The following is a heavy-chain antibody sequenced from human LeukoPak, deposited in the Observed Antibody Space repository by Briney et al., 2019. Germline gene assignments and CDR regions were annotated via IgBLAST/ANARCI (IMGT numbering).Heavy chain of an antibody. V-gene: IGHV3-23*01. CDR3: AKNNDIIAVSGRPDY. CDR1: GFTFSSYI. CDR2: LTGSGDNT. Sequence: GGALRLSCAASGFTFSSYIMTWVRQAPGKGLEWVSSLTGSGDNTYYADSVRGRLTISRDNSRKTLYLQMNSLTVGDTAVYYCAKNNDIIAVSGRPDYWGEGTLVAVP. D-gene: IGHD6-13*01. J-gene: IGHJ4*02.